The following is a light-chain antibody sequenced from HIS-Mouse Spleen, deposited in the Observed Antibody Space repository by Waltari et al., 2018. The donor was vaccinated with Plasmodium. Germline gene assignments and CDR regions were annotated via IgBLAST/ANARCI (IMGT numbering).Light chain of an antibody. CDR1: SSDVGGYTY. V-gene: IGLV2-14*03. CDR3: SSYTSGSTRV. J-gene: IGLJ1*01. CDR2: DVS. Sequence: QSALTQPASVSGSPGQSITISCTGTSSDVGGYTYVPWYQQHPGKAPKPMIYDVSNRPSGVSNRFSGSKSGNTASLTISGLQAEDEADYYCSSYTSGSTRVFGTGTKVTVL.